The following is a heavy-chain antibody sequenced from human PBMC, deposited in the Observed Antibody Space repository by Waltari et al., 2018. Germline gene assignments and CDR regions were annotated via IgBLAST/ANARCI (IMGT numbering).Heavy chain of an antibody. CDR1: GGSISSGDYY. CDR2: IYYSGST. D-gene: IGHD2-2*01. J-gene: IGHJ3*02. V-gene: IGHV4-30-4*08. CDR3: ARVGKYCSSTSCNHDAFDI. Sequence: QVQLQESGPGLVKPSQTLSLTCTVSGGSISSGDYYWSWIRQPPGKGLEWIGYIYYSGSTYYNPSLKSRVTISVDTSKNQFSLKLSSVTAADTAVYYCARVGKYCSSTSCNHDAFDIWGQETMVTVSS.